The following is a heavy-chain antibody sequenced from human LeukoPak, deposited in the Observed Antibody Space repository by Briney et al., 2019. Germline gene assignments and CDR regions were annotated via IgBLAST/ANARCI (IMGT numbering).Heavy chain of an antibody. V-gene: IGHV3-64*01. Sequence: GGSLRLSCAASGFTFSSYAMHWVRQAQGKGLKYVSAISSNGGSTYYANSVKGRFTISRDNSKNTLYLQMGSLRAEDMAVYYCARDGYSGYDFTSYYFDYWGQGTLVTVSS. CDR1: GFTFSSYA. J-gene: IGHJ4*02. CDR3: ARDGYSGYDFTSYYFDY. CDR2: ISSNGGST. D-gene: IGHD5-12*01.